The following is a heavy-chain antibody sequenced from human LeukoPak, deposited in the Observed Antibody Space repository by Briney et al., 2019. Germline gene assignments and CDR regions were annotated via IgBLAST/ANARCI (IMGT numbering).Heavy chain of an antibody. CDR3: VRVSGFCTNGVCPSFDP. J-gene: IGHJ5*02. CDR1: GFTFTNYA. V-gene: IGHV3-30*09. D-gene: IGHD2-8*01. Sequence: GRSLRLSCAASGFTFTNYAMNWVRQAPGKGLEWVATVSYDGTDTSYADSVKGRFAIFRDKSKNTLYLQMNSLRTEDTAVYYCVRVSGFCTNGVCPSFDPWGQGTLVTVSS. CDR2: VSYDGTDT.